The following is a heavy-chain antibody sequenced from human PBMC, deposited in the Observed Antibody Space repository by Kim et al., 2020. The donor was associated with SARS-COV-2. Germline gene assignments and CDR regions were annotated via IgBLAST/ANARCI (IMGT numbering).Heavy chain of an antibody. D-gene: IGHD1-1*01. J-gene: IGHJ4*02. V-gene: IGHV3-21*01. CDR2: ISSSSSYI. CDR1: GFTFSSYS. CDR3: AREPEGYWNHPGVDY. Sequence: GGSLRLSCAASGFTFSSYSMNWVRQAPGKGLEWVSSISSSSSYIYYADSVKGRFTISRDNAKNSLYLQMNSLRAEDTAVYYCAREPEGYWNHPGVDYWGQGTLVTVSS.